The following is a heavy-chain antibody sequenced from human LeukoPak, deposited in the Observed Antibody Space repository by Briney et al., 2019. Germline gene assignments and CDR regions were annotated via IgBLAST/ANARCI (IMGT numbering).Heavy chain of an antibody. V-gene: IGHV3-30*03. CDR1: GFTVSSNY. Sequence: PGGSLRLSCAASGFTVSSNYMSWVRQGPGKGLEWVAIISYDGSNKYYGDSVKGRFTISRDNSKNTLFLQMNSLRPEDTAVYYCARHPGDFTGIVNYYYMDVWGKGTTVTVSS. D-gene: IGHD1-26*01. J-gene: IGHJ6*03. CDR3: ARHPGDFTGIVNYYYMDV. CDR2: ISYDGSNK.